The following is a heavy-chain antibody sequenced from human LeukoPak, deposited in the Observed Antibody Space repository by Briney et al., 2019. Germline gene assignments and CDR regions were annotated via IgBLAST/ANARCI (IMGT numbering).Heavy chain of an antibody. CDR3: ATGWGSFDF. J-gene: IGHJ4*02. V-gene: IGHV3-7*01. CDR1: GFNFNSIW. Sequence: GGSLRLSCAASGFNFNSIWMTWVRQAPGKGLEWVANTKEDGSETHYVDSVKGRFTISRDNPRNSVYLQMNSLRDEDTAVYYCATGWGSFDFWGQGTLVTVSS. D-gene: IGHD3-10*01. CDR2: TKEDGSET.